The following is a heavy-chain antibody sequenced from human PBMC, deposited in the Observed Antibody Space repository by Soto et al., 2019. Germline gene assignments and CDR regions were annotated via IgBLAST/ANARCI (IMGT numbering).Heavy chain of an antibody. V-gene: IGHV4-30-4*01. Sequence: SETLSLTCSVSGDSISNLDYFWAWIRQPPGQALEYIGYIYKSATTYYNPSFESRVAISVDTSKSQFSLNVTSVTAADTAVYFCARGRYCLTGRCFPNWFDSWGQGALVTISS. J-gene: IGHJ5*01. D-gene: IGHD7-27*01. CDR3: ARGRYCLTGRCFPNWFDS. CDR1: GDSISNLDYF. CDR2: IYKSATT.